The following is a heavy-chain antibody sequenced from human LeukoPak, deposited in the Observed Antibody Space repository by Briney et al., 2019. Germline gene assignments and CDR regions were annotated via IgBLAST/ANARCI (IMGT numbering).Heavy chain of an antibody. Sequence: GGSLRLSCAASGFTFSSYAMNWVRQAPGNGLEWVSSISSSGSTIYYADSVKGRFTISRDNAKHSLYLQMNSLRAEDTAVYYCARDTYYYDSSGYTGRRGEYFQHWGQGTLVSVSS. CDR1: GFTFSSYA. CDR3: ARDTYYYDSSGYTGRRGEYFQH. CDR2: ISSSGSTI. V-gene: IGHV3-48*03. J-gene: IGHJ1*01. D-gene: IGHD3-22*01.